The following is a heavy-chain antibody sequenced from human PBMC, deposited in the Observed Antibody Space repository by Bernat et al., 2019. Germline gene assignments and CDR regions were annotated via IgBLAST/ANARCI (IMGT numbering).Heavy chain of an antibody. V-gene: IGHV5-51*01. Sequence: EVQLVQSGAELKKPGESLKISCKGSGYSFTSYWIGWVRQMPGKGLEWMGIIYPGDSDTTYSPSFHGQVTISVDKSISTAYLQWSSLKASDTAMYYCVGLERSGRGFWTGSYTHFDFWGQGTLVTVSS. CDR2: IYPGDSDT. CDR1: GYSFTSYW. J-gene: IGHJ4*02. D-gene: IGHD3/OR15-3a*01. CDR3: VGLERSGRGFWTGSYTHFDF.